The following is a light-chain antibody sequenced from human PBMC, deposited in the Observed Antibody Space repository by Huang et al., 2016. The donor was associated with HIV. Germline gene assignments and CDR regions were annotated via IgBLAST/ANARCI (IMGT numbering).Light chain of an antibody. CDR1: QSVSSN. Sequence: EIVMTQSPATLSVSPGERATLSCRASQSVSSNLAWYQQKPGQAPRRLIYGASTRATGIPARFSGSGSGTEFTLTISSLQSEDFAVYYCQQYNNWPPVTFGPGTKVDIK. J-gene: IGKJ3*01. V-gene: IGKV3-15*01. CDR2: GAS. CDR3: QQYNNWPPVT.